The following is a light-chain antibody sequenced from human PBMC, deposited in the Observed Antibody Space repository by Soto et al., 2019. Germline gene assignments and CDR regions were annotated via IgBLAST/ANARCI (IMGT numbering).Light chain of an antibody. CDR3: SSSAGSNLYYV. Sequence: QAALTQPPSASGSPGQSVTISCTGTSTDVGGYNFVSWYQHHSGKAPKLIIYEVTKRPSGVPDRFSGSRSGNTASLTVSGLQAEDEADYYCSSSAGSNLYYVFGTGTKVTVL. V-gene: IGLV2-8*01. CDR2: EVT. J-gene: IGLJ1*01. CDR1: STDVGGYNF.